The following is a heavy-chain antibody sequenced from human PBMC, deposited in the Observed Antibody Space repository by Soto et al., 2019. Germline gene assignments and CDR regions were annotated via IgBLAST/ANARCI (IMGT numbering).Heavy chain of an antibody. V-gene: IGHV1-18*01. CDR3: AREGVLSGPFANYYYYGMDV. Sequence: QVQLVQSGAEVKKPGASVKVSCKASGYTFTSYGISWVRQAPGQGLEWMGWISAYNGNTNYAQKLQGRVTLTTDTATSTAYMELRSLRSDDTAVYYCAREGVLSGPFANYYYYGMDVWGQGTTVTVSS. J-gene: IGHJ6*02. CDR1: GYTFTSYG. D-gene: IGHD2-8*01. CDR2: ISAYNGNT.